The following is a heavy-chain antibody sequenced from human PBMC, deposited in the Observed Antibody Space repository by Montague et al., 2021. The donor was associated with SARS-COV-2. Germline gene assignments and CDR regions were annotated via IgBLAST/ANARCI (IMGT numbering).Heavy chain of an antibody. CDR3: ARDRNDGYDRFFDY. Sequence: SETLSLTCSVSDDSISTSNYWGWLRQTPGKGLEWIASIHSTGTTYYKPSLKSRVTISVDTSKNQFSLKLTSLTAADTAIYFCARDRNDGYDRFFDYWGQGTLVTVPS. CDR2: IHSTGTT. J-gene: IGHJ4*02. D-gene: IGHD5-12*01. CDR1: DDSISTSNY. V-gene: IGHV4-39*07.